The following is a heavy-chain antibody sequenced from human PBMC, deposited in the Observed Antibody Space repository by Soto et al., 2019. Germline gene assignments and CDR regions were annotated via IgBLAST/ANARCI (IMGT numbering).Heavy chain of an antibody. D-gene: IGHD3-9*01. J-gene: IGHJ4*02. Sequence: SQAVSLTCAISGDRVCSRRASRNRRMQPPSRGLEWLRRTYYRSRWQNDYAVSVRGRISVNPDTSKNQVALQLKSVTSDDTAVYYCAREFQAENYAIFTRYGLDFWVQGSLVP. CDR2: TYYRSRWQN. V-gene: IGHV6-1*01. CDR1: GDRVCSRRAS. CDR3: AREFQAENYAIFTRYGLDF.